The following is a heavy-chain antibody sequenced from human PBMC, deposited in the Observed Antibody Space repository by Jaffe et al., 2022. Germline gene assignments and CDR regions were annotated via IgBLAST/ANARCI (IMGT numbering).Heavy chain of an antibody. D-gene: IGHD3-10*01. J-gene: IGHJ2*01. V-gene: IGHV4-59*01. CDR3: ARDWVGGSGTPRYFDL. Sequence: QVQLQESGPGLVKPSETLSLTCTVSGGSISSYYWSWIRQPPGKGLEWIGYIYYSGSTNYNPSLKSRVTISVDTSKNQFSLKLSSVTAADTAVYYCARDWVGGSGTPRYFDLWGRGTLVTVSS. CDR2: IYYSGST. CDR1: GGSISSYY.